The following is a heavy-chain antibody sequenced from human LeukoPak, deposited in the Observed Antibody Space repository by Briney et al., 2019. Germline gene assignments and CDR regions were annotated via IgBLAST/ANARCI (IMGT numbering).Heavy chain of an antibody. Sequence: PGRSLRLSCAASGFTFDDYAMHWVRQAPGKGLEWVSGISWNGDNINYADSVKGRFTISRDNAKNTLYLQMNSLRVEDTAVYYCSKGLGQPVDYWGQGTLVTVSS. V-gene: IGHV3-9*01. CDR2: ISWNGDNI. D-gene: IGHD6-6*01. J-gene: IGHJ4*02. CDR1: GFTFDDYA. CDR3: SKGLGQPVDY.